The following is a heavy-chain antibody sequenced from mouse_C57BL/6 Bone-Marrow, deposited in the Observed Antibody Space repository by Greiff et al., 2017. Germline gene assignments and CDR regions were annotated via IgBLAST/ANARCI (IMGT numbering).Heavy chain of an antibody. CDR3: ARGDDCDDGPYYARDY. D-gene: IGHD2-4*01. CDR1: GFTFSSYA. V-gene: IGHV5-4*01. Sequence: EVQLVESGGGLVKPGGSLKLSCAASGFTFSSYAMSWVRQTPEKRLEWVATISDGGSYTYYPDNVKGRFTISRDNAKNNLYLQMSHLKSEDTAMYYCARGDDCDDGPYYARDYWGQGTSVTVSS. CDR2: ISDGGSYT. J-gene: IGHJ4*01.